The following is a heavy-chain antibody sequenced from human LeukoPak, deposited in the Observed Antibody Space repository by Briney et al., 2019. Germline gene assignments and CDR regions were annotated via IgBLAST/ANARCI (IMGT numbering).Heavy chain of an antibody. Sequence: GGALRLSCAASGVTFRSYVMSCGPQAPGKGREWGSTISGSSVTTYYAESVNGRVPISRDNSKNTLYLKMNSLRAEDTAVYYCARSAGRRGARQYNWFDPWGQGTLVTVSS. CDR2: ISGSSVTT. V-gene: IGHV3-23*01. J-gene: IGHJ5*02. CDR1: GVTFRSYV. CDR3: ARSAGRRGARQYNWFDP. D-gene: IGHD1-26*01.